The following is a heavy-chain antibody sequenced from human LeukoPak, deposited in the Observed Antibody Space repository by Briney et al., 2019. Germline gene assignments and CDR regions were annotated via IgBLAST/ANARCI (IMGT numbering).Heavy chain of an antibody. D-gene: IGHD5-12*01. Sequence: ASVKVSCKASGGTFSSYAISWVRQAPGQGLEWMGGIIPIFGTANYAQKFQGRVTITTDESTSTAYMELSSLRSEDTAVYYCAREEGVSERGCSGYDSWGQGTLVTVSS. CDR2: IIPIFGTA. V-gene: IGHV1-69*05. J-gene: IGHJ4*02. CDR1: GGTFSSYA. CDR3: AREEGVSERGCSGYDS.